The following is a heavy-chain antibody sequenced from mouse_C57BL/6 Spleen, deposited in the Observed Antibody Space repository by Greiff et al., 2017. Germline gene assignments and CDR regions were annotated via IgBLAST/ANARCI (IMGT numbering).Heavy chain of an antibody. Sequence: VQLQQSGTELVKPGASVKLSCKASGYTFTSYWMHWVKQRPGQGLEWIGNINPSNGGTNYNEKFKSKATLTVDKSSSTAYMQLSSLTSEDSAVYYCARLREGLLWSDYWGQGTTLTVSS. CDR3: ARLREGLLWSDY. CDR2: INPSNGGT. D-gene: IGHD2-1*01. CDR1: GYTFTSYW. J-gene: IGHJ2*01. V-gene: IGHV1-53*01.